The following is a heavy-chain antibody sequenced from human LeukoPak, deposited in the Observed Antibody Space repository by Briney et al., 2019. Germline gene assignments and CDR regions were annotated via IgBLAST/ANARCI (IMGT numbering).Heavy chain of an antibody. D-gene: IGHD3-16*01. J-gene: IGHJ6*03. V-gene: IGHV4-39*07. Sequence: PSGTLSLTCTVSGGSISSSSYYWGWIRQPPGKGLEWIGSIFYSGSTYYNPSLKSRVTISVDTSKNQFSLKLSSVTAADTAVYYCARTRMGGSYYYYMDVWGKGTTVTVSS. CDR1: GGSISSSSYY. CDR2: IFYSGST. CDR3: ARTRMGGSYYYYMDV.